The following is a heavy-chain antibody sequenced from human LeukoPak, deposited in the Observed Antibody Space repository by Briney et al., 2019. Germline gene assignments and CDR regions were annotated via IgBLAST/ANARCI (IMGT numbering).Heavy chain of an antibody. Sequence: PSETLSLTCTVSGGSISTSSYYWGWIRQPPGKGLECIGNIYYSGSTYYNPSLKSRVTISVDTSKNQFSLKLSSVTAADTAVYYCSGSYLYYYYYYMHVWGKGTTVTISS. V-gene: IGHV4-39*07. D-gene: IGHD1-26*01. CDR1: GGSISTSSYY. J-gene: IGHJ6*03. CDR2: IYYSGST. CDR3: SGSYLYYYYYYMHV.